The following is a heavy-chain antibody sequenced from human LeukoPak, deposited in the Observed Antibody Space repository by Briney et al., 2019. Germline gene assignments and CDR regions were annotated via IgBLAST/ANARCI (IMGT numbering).Heavy chain of an antibody. Sequence: TSETLSLTCTVSGYSISSGYYWSWLRQPPGKGLEWIGEINHSGSTNYKPSLKSRVTISVDTSKNQFSLKLSSVTAADTAVYYCARLKYYYGSGSYYSEPGGRKTHHYNWFDPWGQGTLVTVSS. J-gene: IGHJ5*02. D-gene: IGHD3-10*01. CDR3: ARLKYYYGSGSYYSEPGGRKTHHYNWFDP. CDR1: GYSISSGYY. CDR2: INHSGST. V-gene: IGHV4-38-2*02.